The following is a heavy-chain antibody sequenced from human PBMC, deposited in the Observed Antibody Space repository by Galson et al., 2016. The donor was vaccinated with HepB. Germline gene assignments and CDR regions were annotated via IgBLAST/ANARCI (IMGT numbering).Heavy chain of an antibody. CDR3: ARGTHYGDFSDY. Sequence: SETLSLTCTVSGFSISSSSYYWGWIRQPPGKGQEWIGNFDYSGSTHYNPSLKSRVTMSADTSKNQFSLNLSTVTAADTAVYFCARGTHYGDFSDYWGHGTLVTVSS. V-gene: IGHV4-39*01. J-gene: IGHJ4*01. CDR1: GFSISSSSYY. D-gene: IGHD4-17*01. CDR2: FDYSGST.